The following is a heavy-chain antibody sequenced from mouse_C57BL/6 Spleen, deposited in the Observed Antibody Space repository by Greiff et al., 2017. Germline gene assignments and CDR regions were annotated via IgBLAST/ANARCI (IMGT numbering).Heavy chain of an antibody. D-gene: IGHD1-1*01. Sequence: VQLQQPGAELVRPGSSVKLSCKASGYTFTSYWMAWVKQRPGQGLEWIGNIYPSDSETHYNQKFKDKATLTVDKSSSTAYMQLSSLPSEHSAVYYCARVTTVVFDYWGQGTTLTVSS. J-gene: IGHJ2*01. CDR2: IYPSDSET. CDR3: ARVTTVVFDY. CDR1: GYTFTSYW. V-gene: IGHV1-61*01.